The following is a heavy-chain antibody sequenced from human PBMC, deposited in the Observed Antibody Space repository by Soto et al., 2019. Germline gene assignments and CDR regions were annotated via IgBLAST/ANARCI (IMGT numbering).Heavy chain of an antibody. J-gene: IGHJ4*02. Sequence: SETLSLTCTVSGGSISSGGYYWSWIRQHPGKGLEWIGYIYYSGSTYYNPSLKSRVTISVDTSKNQFSLKLSSVTAADTAVYYCARDRGARYSYGPVFDYWGQGTLDTVSS. D-gene: IGHD5-18*01. CDR1: GGSISSGGYY. V-gene: IGHV4-31*03. CDR2: IYYSGST. CDR3: ARDRGARYSYGPVFDY.